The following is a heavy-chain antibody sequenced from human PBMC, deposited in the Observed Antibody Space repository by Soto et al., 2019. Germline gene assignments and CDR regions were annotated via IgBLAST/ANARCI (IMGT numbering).Heavy chain of an antibody. CDR1: GTSISGFC. J-gene: IGHJ5*02. CDR2: IHATGRT. Sequence: SETLCLTCTVSGTSISGFCWSWIRKSAGEGLEWIGRIHATGRTDYNPALERRGMMTVETTKKHFSLKLRSVTAADTAVYYCVRDGTKTLRDSFDPWGQGISVTVSS. D-gene: IGHD1-1*01. V-gene: IGHV4-4*07. CDR3: VRDGTKTLRDSFDP.